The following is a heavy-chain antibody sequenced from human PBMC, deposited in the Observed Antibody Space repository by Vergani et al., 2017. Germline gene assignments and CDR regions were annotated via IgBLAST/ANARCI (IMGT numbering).Heavy chain of an antibody. D-gene: IGHD3-10*01. Sequence: QLQLQESGPGLVKPSETLSLTCTVSGGSISSSSYYWGWIRQPPGKGLEWIGSIYYSGSTYYNPSLKSRVTISVDTSKNQFSLKLSSVTAADTAVYYCARHDGIFGDSRSYYGMDVWGQGP. CDR3: ARHDGIFGDSRSYYGMDV. CDR2: IYYSGST. V-gene: IGHV4-39*01. CDR1: GGSISSSSYY. J-gene: IGHJ6*02.